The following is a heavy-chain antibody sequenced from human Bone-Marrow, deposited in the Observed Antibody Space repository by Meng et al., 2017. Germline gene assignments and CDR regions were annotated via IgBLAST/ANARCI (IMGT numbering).Heavy chain of an antibody. D-gene: IGHD3-10*01. CDR1: GYTFTSYG. V-gene: IGHV1-18*01. CDR2: ISAYNGNT. Sequence: ASVKVSCKASGYTFTSYGISWVRQAPGQGLEWMGWISAYNGNTNYAQKLQGRVTMTTDTSTSTAYMELRSLRSDDTAVYYCARAPDYYGSGLNYYSMDVWGQGTTVTVSS. CDR3: ARAPDYYGSGLNYYSMDV. J-gene: IGHJ6*02.